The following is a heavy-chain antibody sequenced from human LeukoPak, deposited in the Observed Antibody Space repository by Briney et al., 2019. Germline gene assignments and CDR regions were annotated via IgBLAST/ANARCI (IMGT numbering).Heavy chain of an antibody. J-gene: IGHJ4*02. CDR3: ERGVLGIIPIDY. Sequence: GGSLRLSCAASGFTVSNTYMAWVRQAPGKGLEWVSFMYSEDNKYYADSVKGRFTISRDISKNTVYLQMNTLRADDTAVYYCERGVLGIIPIDYWGQGTLVTVSS. CDR1: GFTVSNTY. CDR2: MYSEDNK. D-gene: IGHD3-10*02. V-gene: IGHV3-53*01.